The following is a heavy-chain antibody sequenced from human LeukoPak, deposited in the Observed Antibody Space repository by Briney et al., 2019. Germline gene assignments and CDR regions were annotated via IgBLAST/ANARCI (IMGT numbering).Heavy chain of an antibody. CDR1: GGSISSYY. CDR3: AREVLESLDS. J-gene: IGHJ5*02. D-gene: IGHD2/OR15-2a*01. Sequence: KSSETLSLTCTVSGGSISSYYWSWIRQPAGKGLEWIGRIYTSGSINYNPSLESRVTILVDKSKNQFSLKLSSVTAADTAVYYCAREVLESLDSWGQGTLVTVSS. CDR2: IYTSGSI. V-gene: IGHV4-4*07.